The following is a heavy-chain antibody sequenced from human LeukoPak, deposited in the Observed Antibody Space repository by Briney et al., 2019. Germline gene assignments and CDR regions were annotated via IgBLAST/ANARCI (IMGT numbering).Heavy chain of an antibody. CDR1: GFTFSSYS. CDR2: ISSSSSTI. V-gene: IGHV3-48*01. CDR3: ARTSLVDYYYYYYMDV. J-gene: IGHJ6*03. D-gene: IGHD3-16*01. Sequence: GGSLRLSCAASGFTFSSYSMNWVRQAPGKGLEWVSYISSSSSTIYYADSVKGRFTISRDNAKNSLYLQMNSLRAEDTAVYYCARTSLVDYYYYYYMDVWGKGTTVTVSS.